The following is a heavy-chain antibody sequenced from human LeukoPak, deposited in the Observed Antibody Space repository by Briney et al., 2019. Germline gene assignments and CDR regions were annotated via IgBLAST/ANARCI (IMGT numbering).Heavy chain of an antibody. CDR2: IYPGDSDI. CDR3: ARSKYQLLPFDY. D-gene: IGHD2-2*01. J-gene: IGHJ4*02. V-gene: IGHV5-51*01. CDR1: AYSFTSYW. Sequence: GESLKISCKGSAYSFTSYWIGWVRQMPGKGLEWMGIIYPGDSDIRYSPSFQGPLTISADKSISTAYLQWSSLKASDTAIYYCARSKYQLLPFDYWGQGTLVTVSS.